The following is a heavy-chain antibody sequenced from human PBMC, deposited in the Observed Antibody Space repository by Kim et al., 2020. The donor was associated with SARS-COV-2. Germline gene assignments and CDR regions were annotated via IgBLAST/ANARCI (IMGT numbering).Heavy chain of an antibody. Sequence: GGSLRLSCAASGFTFSSYAMSWVRQAPGKGLEWVSSISGSGSNTYYADSVKGRFTISRDNSKNTLYLQMNSLRAEDTAVYYCANPIAARPYYYYGMDVWGQGTTVTVSS. J-gene: IGHJ6*02. CDR2: ISGSGSNT. CDR1: GFTFSSYA. D-gene: IGHD6-6*01. CDR3: ANPIAARPYYYYGMDV. V-gene: IGHV3-23*01.